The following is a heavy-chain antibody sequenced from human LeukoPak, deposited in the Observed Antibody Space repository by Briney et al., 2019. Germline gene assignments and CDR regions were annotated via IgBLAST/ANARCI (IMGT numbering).Heavy chain of an antibody. Sequence: GGSLRLSCEASGFTFRNYAMSWVRQAPGRGLEWVSAICKSGGSTFYADSVRGRFTISRDNSRNTLYLQMNSLRAEDTAVYYCARVIDWGVEMAPRGAFDIWGQGTMVTISS. CDR2: ICKSGGST. CDR3: ARVIDWGVEMAPRGAFDI. J-gene: IGHJ3*02. V-gene: IGHV3-23*01. CDR1: GFTFRNYA. D-gene: IGHD5-24*01.